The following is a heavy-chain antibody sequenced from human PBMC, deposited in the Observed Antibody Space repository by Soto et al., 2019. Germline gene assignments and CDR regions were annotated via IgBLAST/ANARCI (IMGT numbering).Heavy chain of an antibody. D-gene: IGHD1-1*01. CDR3: ARTSRYSGYYYYMDV. CDR1: GYTFTSYV. Sequence: ASVKVSCKASGYTFTSYVINWVRQATGQGLEWMGWMNPNSGNTGYAQKFQGRVTMTRNTSISTAYMELSSLRSEDTAVYYCARTSRYSGYYYYMDVWGKGTTVTVSS. V-gene: IGHV1-8*01. J-gene: IGHJ6*03. CDR2: MNPNSGNT.